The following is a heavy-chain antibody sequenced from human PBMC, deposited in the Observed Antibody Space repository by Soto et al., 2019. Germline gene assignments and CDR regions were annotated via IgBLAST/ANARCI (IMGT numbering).Heavy chain of an antibody. V-gene: IGHV1-69*18. J-gene: IGHJ5*01. CDR3: ARPSGLLGQCSALVDS. Sequence: QVQLVQSGSEVRRPGSSVKVSCKASGGSFSNSAIAWVRQAPGQGLEWLGMIIPIFTTTNYAQKFKDRLTITSDGSSSTVYMELSGLKSEDTAVYFCARPSGLLGQCSALVDSWGQGTLVNVSS. CDR2: IIPIFTTT. D-gene: IGHD2-15*01. CDR1: GGSFSNSA.